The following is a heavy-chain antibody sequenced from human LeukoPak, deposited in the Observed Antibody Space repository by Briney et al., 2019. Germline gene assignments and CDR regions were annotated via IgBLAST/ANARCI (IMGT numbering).Heavy chain of an antibody. J-gene: IGHJ4*02. CDR2: INPNSGGT. V-gene: IGHV1-2*02. D-gene: IGHD5-18*01. CDR3: ARVRSAMVTDY. CDR1: GYTFTGYY. Sequence: AAVKVSCTASGYTFTGYYMHWVRPAPGQGRLWMGWINPNSGGTNYAQKFQGRVTMTRDTSISTAYMELSRLRSDDTAVYYCARVRSAMVTDYWGQGTLVTVSS.